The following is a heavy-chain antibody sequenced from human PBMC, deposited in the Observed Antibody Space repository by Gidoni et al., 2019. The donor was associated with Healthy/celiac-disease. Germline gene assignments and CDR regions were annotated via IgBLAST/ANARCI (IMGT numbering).Heavy chain of an antibody. Sequence: EVQLLESGGGLVQPGGSLRLSCAASGFTFSSYAMSWVRQAPGKGLEWVSAISGSGGSTYYADSVKGRFTISRDNSKNTLYLQMNSLRAEDTAVYYCAKDHFEWELLGRDSFDYWGQGTLVTVSS. J-gene: IGHJ4*02. V-gene: IGHV3-23*01. CDR2: ISGSGGST. CDR3: AKDHFEWELLGRDSFDY. D-gene: IGHD1-26*01. CDR1: GFTFSSYA.